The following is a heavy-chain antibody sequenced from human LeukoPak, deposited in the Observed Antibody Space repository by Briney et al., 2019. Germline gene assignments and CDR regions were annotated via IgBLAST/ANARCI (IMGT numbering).Heavy chain of an antibody. D-gene: IGHD3-22*01. Sequence: ASVKVSCKASGYTFTSYGISWVRQAPGQGLEWMGWISAYNGNTNYAQKLQGRVTMTTDTSTSTAYMELRSLRSDDTAVYYCARDTYYDSSGYYSIWGQGTMVTVSS. J-gene: IGHJ3*02. CDR3: ARDTYYDSSGYYSI. V-gene: IGHV1-18*01. CDR2: ISAYNGNT. CDR1: GYTFTSYG.